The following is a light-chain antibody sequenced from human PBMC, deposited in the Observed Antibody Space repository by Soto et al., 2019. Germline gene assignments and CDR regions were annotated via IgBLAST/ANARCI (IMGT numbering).Light chain of an antibody. J-gene: IGKJ1*01. CDR2: GAS. CDR3: PQYDHWPSWT. CDR1: QRISSN. Sequence: EILMTQSPATLSVSPGERVTLSCRASQRISSNLAWYQQKPGPVPRLVIYGASIRATGIPVRFSASGSGTEFTLAISSLKSEDVAVYYCPQYDHWPSWTFGQGTRVEI. V-gene: IGKV3-15*01.